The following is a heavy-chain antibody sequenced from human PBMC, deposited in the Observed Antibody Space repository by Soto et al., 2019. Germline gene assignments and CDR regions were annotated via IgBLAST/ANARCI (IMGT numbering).Heavy chain of an antibody. CDR1: GYTFTSYD. CDR3: ARCRIGGRSNWFDP. D-gene: IGHD2-15*01. Sequence: QVQLVQSGAEVKKPGASVKVSCKASGYTFTSYDINWVRQATGQGLEWMGWMNPNSGNTGYAQKFQGRVTXXRXTXXSTAYMELSSLRSEDTAVYYCARCRIGGRSNWFDPWGQGTLVTVSS. CDR2: MNPNSGNT. V-gene: IGHV1-8*01. J-gene: IGHJ5*02.